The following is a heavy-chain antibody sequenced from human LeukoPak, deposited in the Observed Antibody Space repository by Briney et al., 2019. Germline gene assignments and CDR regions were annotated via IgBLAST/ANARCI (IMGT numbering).Heavy chain of an antibody. J-gene: IGHJ5*02. D-gene: IGHD6-6*01. V-gene: IGHV1-69*05. CDR2: IIPIFGTA. CDR1: GGTFSSYA. Sequence: SVKVSCKATGGTFSSYAISWVRQAPGQGLEWMGGIIPIFGTANYAQKFQGRVTITTDESTSTAYMELSSLRSEDTAVYYCASAPWGYSSSSVWFDPWGQGTLVTVSS. CDR3: ASAPWGYSSSSVWFDP.